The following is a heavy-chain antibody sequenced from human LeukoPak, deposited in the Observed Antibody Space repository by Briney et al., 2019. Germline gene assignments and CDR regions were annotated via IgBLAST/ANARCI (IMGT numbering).Heavy chain of an antibody. CDR2: ISWNSGTI. Sequence: GGSLRLSCAASGFTFDNYAMNWVRQVPGKGLEWISLISWNSGTIGYADSVKGRFTISRDNANNFLYLQMNSLRAEDTALYYCARAYKDRSLAGRKEFFQHWGQGTLVTVSS. CDR3: ARAYKDRSLAGRKEFFQH. J-gene: IGHJ1*01. D-gene: IGHD6-19*01. CDR1: GFTFDNYA. V-gene: IGHV3-9*01.